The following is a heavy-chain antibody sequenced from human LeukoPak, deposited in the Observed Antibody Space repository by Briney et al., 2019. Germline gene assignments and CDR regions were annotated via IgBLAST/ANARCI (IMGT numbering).Heavy chain of an antibody. V-gene: IGHV4-59*08. CDR2: IYYSGST. CDR1: GGSISSYY. CDR3: ARLISSLQYYYDSSGSDAFDI. Sequence: PSETLSLTCTVSGGSISSYYWSWIRQPPGKGLEWIGYIYYSGSTNYNPSLKSRVTISVNTSKSQFSLKLSSVTAADTAVYYCARLISSLQYYYDSSGSDAFDIWGQGTMVTVSS. D-gene: IGHD3-22*01. J-gene: IGHJ3*02.